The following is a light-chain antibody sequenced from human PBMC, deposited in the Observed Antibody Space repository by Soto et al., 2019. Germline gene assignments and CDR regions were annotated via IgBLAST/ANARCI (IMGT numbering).Light chain of an antibody. CDR1: QSVSSSY. J-gene: IGKJ1*01. Sequence: EIVFTQSPGTLSLSPGGRTTISCRASQSVSSSYLAWYQQKPGQAPRLLIYCASSRATGVPDRFSGSGSGTDFTLTISRLEPEDFAVYYCQQYGCSSWTFGQGTKVEIK. V-gene: IGKV3-20*01. CDR3: QQYGCSSWT. CDR2: CAS.